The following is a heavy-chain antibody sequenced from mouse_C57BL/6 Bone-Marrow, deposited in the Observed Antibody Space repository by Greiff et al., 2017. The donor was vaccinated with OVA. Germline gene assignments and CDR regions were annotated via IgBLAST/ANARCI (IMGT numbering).Heavy chain of an antibody. D-gene: IGHD4-1*01. CDR3: ASWDAVDY. Sequence: VQLQQSGAELARPGASVKLSCKASGYTFTSSGISWVKQRTGQGLEWIGEIYPRSGNTYYNEKFKGKATLTADKSSSTAYMELRSLTSEDSAVYFCASWDAVDYWGQGTTLTVSS. CDR1: GYTFTSSG. V-gene: IGHV1-81*01. CDR2: IYPRSGNT. J-gene: IGHJ2*01.